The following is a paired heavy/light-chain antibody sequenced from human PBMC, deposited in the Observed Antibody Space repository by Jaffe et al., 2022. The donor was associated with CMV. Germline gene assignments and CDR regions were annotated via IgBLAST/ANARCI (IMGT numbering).Heavy chain of an antibody. CDR1: GFTFSTYN. V-gene: IGHV3-21*01. J-gene: IGHJ4*02. D-gene: IGHD2-15*01. CDR2: ISTTSFYI. CDR3: ARDPERYCSGASCGGY. Sequence: EVQLVESGGGQVKPGGSLRLSCVASGFTFSTYNMNWVRQAPGKGLEWVSSISTTSFYIYYTDSVKGRFTISRDNAKNSLYLQMNSLRDEDTAIYYCARDPERYCSGASCGGYWGQGTQVTVSS.
Light chain of an antibody. V-gene: IGKV3-20*01. J-gene: IGKJ1*01. Sequence: EIVLTQSPGTLSLSPGEGATLSCRASQSVSTSYLAWYQQKPGQAPRLLIYAAFSRATGIPDRFSGSGSGTDFTLIISRLEPEDSAVYYCQQYGSSPWTFGQGTKVEIK. CDR2: AAF. CDR1: QSVSTSY. CDR3: QQYGSSPWT.